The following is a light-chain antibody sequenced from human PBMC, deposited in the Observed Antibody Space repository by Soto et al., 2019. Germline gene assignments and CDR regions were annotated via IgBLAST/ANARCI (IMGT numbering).Light chain of an antibody. CDR2: LTS. J-gene: IGKJ1*01. CDR1: QAVNTR. V-gene: IGKV3-11*01. CDR3: HQRQSWPRT. Sequence: EIVLTQSPATLSSFPGDRVTLSCRASQAVNTRLAWYQHKPGQAPRLLIYLTSNRAAGIPARFSGNGSETDFTLTISDVEPEDFAVYYCHQRQSWPRTFGQGTKVDI.